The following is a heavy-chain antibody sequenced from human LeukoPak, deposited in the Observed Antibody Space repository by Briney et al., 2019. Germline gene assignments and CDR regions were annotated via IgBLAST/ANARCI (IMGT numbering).Heavy chain of an antibody. D-gene: IGHD4-17*01. CDR2: ISGSGGST. V-gene: IGHV3-23*01. Sequence: PGGSLRLSCAASGFTSSSYAMSWVRQAPGKGLEWVSAISGSGGSTYYANSVKGRFTISRDNSKNTLYLQMNSLRAEDTAVYYCAKDGFDYGDYVTLYYFDYWGQGTLVTVSS. CDR1: GFTSSSYA. J-gene: IGHJ4*02. CDR3: AKDGFDYGDYVTLYYFDY.